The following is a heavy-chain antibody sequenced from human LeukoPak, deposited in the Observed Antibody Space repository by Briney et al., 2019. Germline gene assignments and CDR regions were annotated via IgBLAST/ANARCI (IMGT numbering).Heavy chain of an antibody. J-gene: IGHJ4*02. Sequence: MPSETLSLTCTVSGDSIRSYYWSWGRQPPGKGLEWIGVIYHSGDTYYNPSLKSRVTISVDTSKNQFSLKLSTVTAVDTAVYYCARARPGNDGGNFDYWGQGTLVTVSS. CDR1: GDSIRSYY. CDR3: ARARPGNDGGNFDY. D-gene: IGHD1-1*01. CDR2: IYHSGDT. V-gene: IGHV4-59*01.